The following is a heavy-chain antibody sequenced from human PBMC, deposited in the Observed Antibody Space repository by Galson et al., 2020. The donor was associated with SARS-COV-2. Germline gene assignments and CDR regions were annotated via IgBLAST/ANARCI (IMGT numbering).Heavy chain of an antibody. Sequence: ASVKVSCKASGYTFTSHYMHWVRQAPGQGLEWMGIINPSGGSTSYAQKFQGRVTMTRDTSTSTVYMELSSLRSEDTAVYYCARLRSVDSSSAYYVGYWGQGTLFTVSS. CDR3: ARLRSVDSSSAYYVGY. CDR1: GYTFTSHY. CDR2: INPSGGST. D-gene: IGHD6-6*01. J-gene: IGHJ4*02. V-gene: IGHV1-46*03.